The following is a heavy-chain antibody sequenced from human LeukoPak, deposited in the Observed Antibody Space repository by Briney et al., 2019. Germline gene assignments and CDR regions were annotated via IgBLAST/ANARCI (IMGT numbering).Heavy chain of an antibody. CDR2: INHSGST. CDR3: ARPYYYDSRIDP. V-gene: IGHV4-34*01. Sequence: SETLSLTCAVYGGSFSGYYWSWIRQPPGKGLEWIGEINHSGSTNYNPSLKSRVTISVDTSKNQFSLKLSSVTAADTAVCYCARPYYYDSRIDPWGQGILVTVSS. CDR1: GGSFSGYY. J-gene: IGHJ5*02. D-gene: IGHD3-22*01.